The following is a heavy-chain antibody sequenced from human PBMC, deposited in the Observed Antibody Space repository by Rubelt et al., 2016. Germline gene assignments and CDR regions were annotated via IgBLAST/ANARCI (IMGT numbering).Heavy chain of an antibody. Sequence: GGSLRLSCAASGFTFSSYSMNWVRQAPGKGLEWVSSISSSSSYIYYADSVKGRFTISRDNAKNSLYLQMNSLRAEDTAVYYCARGRYCSSTSCYDFDYWGQGTLVTVSS. CDR3: ARGRYCSSTSCYDFDY. CDR1: GFTFSSYS. V-gene: IGHV3-21*01. CDR2: ISSSSSYI. D-gene: IGHD2-2*01. J-gene: IGHJ4*02.